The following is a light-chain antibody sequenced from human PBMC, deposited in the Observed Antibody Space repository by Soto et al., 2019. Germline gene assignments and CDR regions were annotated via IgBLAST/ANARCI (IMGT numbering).Light chain of an antibody. CDR3: QQYDNLPLT. Sequence: DIQMTQSPSSLSASVGDRVTITCQASQDISNYLNWYQQKPGKAPKLLIYDASNLETGVPSRLSGSGSGTDFTFTISSLQPEDIATYYCQQYDNLPLTLGGGTKVEIK. CDR1: QDISNY. V-gene: IGKV1-33*01. J-gene: IGKJ4*01. CDR2: DAS.